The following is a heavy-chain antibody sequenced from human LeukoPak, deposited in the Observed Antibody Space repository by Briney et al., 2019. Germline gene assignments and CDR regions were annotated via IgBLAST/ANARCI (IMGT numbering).Heavy chain of an antibody. CDR2: ISGSGDKT. V-gene: IGHV3-21*01. J-gene: IGHJ6*03. CDR1: GFTFSSYG. D-gene: IGHD2-15*01. CDR3: AREEDTYYYMDV. Sequence: GSLRLSCAASGFTFSSYGMSWVRQAPGKGLEWISGISGSGDKTYYADSVKGRFTISRDNAKNSLFLQMHSLRAEDTAVYYCAREEDTYYYMDVWGKGTTVTVSS.